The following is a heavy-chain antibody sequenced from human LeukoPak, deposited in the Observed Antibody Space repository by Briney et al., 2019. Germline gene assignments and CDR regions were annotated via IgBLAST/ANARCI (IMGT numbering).Heavy chain of an antibody. CDR2: INHSGST. V-gene: IGHV4-34*01. J-gene: IGHJ3*02. CDR3: ARGGCSGGSCYEDASDI. Sequence: SETLSLTCAVYGGSFSGYYWSWIRQPPGKGLEWIGEINHSGSTNYNPSLKSRVTISVDTSKNQSSLKLSSVTAADTAVYYCARGGCSGGSCYEDASDIWGQGTMVTVSS. D-gene: IGHD2-15*01. CDR1: GGSFSGYY.